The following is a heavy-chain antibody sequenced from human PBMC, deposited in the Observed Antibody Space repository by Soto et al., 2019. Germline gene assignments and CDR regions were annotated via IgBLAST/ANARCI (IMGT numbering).Heavy chain of an antibody. CDR2: IYYSGST. J-gene: IGHJ4*02. CDR1: GGSISSGGYY. CDR3: ARDRECSGGTCYNYFDY. V-gene: IGHV4-31*03. D-gene: IGHD2-15*01. Sequence: LSLTCTVSGGSISSGGYYWSWIRQHPGKGLEWIGYIYYSGSTYYNPSLKSRVTISVDTSKNQFSLKLSSVTAADTAVYYCARDRECSGGTCYNYFDYWGQGTLVTVSS.